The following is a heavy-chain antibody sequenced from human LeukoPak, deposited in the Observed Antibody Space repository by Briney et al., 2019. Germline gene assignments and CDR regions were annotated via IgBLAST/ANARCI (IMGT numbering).Heavy chain of an antibody. CDR3: ARPYCSSTSCYEAPLGY. J-gene: IGHJ4*02. V-gene: IGHV4-39*07. CDR1: GGSISSSSYY. Sequence: SETLSLTCTVSGGSISSSSYYWGWIRRPPGKGLEWIGSIYYSGSTYYNPSLKSRVTISVDTSKNQFSLKLSSVTAADTAVYYCARPYCSSTSCYEAPLGYWGQGTLVTVSS. CDR2: IYYSGST. D-gene: IGHD2-2*01.